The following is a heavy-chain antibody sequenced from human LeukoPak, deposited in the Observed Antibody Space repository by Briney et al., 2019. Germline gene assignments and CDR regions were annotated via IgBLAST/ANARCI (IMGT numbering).Heavy chain of an antibody. CDR3: ARSYGDYFDY. Sequence: GSLRLSCVVSGFTFSTYWMSWVRQAPGKGLEWVANILQDGSEKYYVDSVKGRFTISRDNAKNSLYLQMNSLRAEDTAVYYCARSYGDYFDYWGQGTLVTVSS. CDR1: GFTFSTYW. J-gene: IGHJ4*02. V-gene: IGHV3-7*01. D-gene: IGHD4-17*01. CDR2: ILQDGSEK.